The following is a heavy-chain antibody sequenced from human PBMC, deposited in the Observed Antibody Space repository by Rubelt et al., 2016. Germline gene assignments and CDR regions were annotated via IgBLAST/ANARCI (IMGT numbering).Heavy chain of an antibody. CDR2: INKSGNT. CDR1: GGSFSNYY. J-gene: IGHJ4*02. Sequence: QVQLQQWGAGLFRPSQTLSLTCGVYGGSFSNYYWTWIRQPPGKGLEWIGDINKSGNTDYNPSLKSRVTISVDTSQNQFSLKLSSWTAADTAVYYCATRYCGGGSCYFYPEYHLDYWGQGTLVTVSS. CDR3: ATRYCGGGSCYFYPEYHLDY. V-gene: IGHV4-34*01. D-gene: IGHD2-15*01.